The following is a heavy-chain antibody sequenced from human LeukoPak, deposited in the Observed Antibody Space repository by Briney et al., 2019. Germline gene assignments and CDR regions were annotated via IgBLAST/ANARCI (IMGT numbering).Heavy chain of an antibody. CDR1: GYTLTELS. J-gene: IGHJ3*02. CDR2: FDPEDGET. CDR3: ATSAHSGWYAFDI. V-gene: IGHV1-24*01. D-gene: IGHD6-19*01. Sequence: ASVKVSCKVSGYTLTELSMHWVRQAPGKGLEWMGGFDPEDGETIYAQKFLGRVTMTEDTSTDTAYMELSSLRSEDTAVYYCATSAHSGWYAFDIWGQGTMVTVSP.